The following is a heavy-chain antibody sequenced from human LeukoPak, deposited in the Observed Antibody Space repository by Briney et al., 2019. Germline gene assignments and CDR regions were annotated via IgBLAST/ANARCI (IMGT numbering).Heavy chain of an antibody. CDR3: ARLVLDAFDI. Sequence: PSETLSLTCTVSGDSISSRSYYWGWIRQPPGKGLEWIGSNSGSTYYNPSLKSRLTISVDTSRNQFSLNLRSVTAADTAVYYCARLVLDAFDIWGQGTMVTVSS. CDR1: GDSISSRSYY. J-gene: IGHJ3*02. V-gene: IGHV4-39*07. CDR2: NSGST.